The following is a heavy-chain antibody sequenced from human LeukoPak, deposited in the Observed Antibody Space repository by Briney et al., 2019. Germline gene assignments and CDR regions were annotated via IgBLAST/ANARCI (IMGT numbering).Heavy chain of an antibody. J-gene: IGHJ4*02. CDR1: GFTFSSFS. V-gene: IGHV3-48*04. CDR3: ARDSYGSGSYYRIDS. Sequence: GGSLRLSCAASGFTFSSFSMNWVRQAPGKGLEWVSYISSSSSTIYYADSVKGRFTISRDNAKNSLYLQMNSLRAEDTAVYYCARDSYGSGSYYRIDSWGQGTLVTVSS. CDR2: ISSSSSTI. D-gene: IGHD3-10*01.